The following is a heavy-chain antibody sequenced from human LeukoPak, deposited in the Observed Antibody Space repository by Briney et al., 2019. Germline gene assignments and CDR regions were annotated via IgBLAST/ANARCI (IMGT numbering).Heavy chain of an antibody. D-gene: IGHD4-17*01. CDR3: ARDHWEGDYKFRQEEYYFDY. V-gene: IGHV1-2*06. J-gene: IGHJ4*02. Sequence: ASVKVSCKASGYTFTGYYMHWVRQAPGQGLEWMGRINPNSGGTNYAQKFQGRVTMTRDTSISTAYMELSRLRSDDTAVYYCARDHWEGDYKFRQEEYYFDYWGQGTLVTVSS. CDR2: INPNSGGT. CDR1: GYTFTGYY.